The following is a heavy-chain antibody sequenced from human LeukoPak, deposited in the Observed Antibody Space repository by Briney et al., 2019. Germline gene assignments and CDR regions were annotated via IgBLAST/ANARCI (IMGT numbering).Heavy chain of an antibody. CDR1: GFTFSDYY. CDR3: ARRYYYGSGSYSGYYYYMDV. CDR2: ISSSGSTI. Sequence: GGSLRLSCAASGFTFSDYYMSWVRQAPGKGLEWVSYISSSGSTIYYADSVKGRFTISRDNAKNSLYLQMNSLRDEHTAVYYCARRYYYGSGSYSGYYYYMDVWGKGTTVTVSS. V-gene: IGHV3-11*04. D-gene: IGHD3-10*01. J-gene: IGHJ6*03.